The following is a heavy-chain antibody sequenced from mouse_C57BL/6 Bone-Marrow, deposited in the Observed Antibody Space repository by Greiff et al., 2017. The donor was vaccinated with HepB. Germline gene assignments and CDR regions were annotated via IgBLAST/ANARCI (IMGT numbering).Heavy chain of an antibody. CDR2: IYPRSGNT. Sequence: QVQLQQPGAELARPGASVKLSCKASGYTFTSYGISWVKQRTGQGLEWIGEIYPRSGNTYYNEKFKGKATLTADKSSSTAYMELRSLTSEDSAVYFCASRRYYGDFDYWGQGTTLTVSS. CDR1: GYTFTSYG. CDR3: ASRRYYGDFDY. V-gene: IGHV1-81*01. J-gene: IGHJ2*01. D-gene: IGHD1-1*01.